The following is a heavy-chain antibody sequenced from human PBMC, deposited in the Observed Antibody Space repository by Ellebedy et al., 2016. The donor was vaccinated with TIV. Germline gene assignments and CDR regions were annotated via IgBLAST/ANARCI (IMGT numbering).Heavy chain of an antibody. CDR2: IKQDGSEK. D-gene: IGHD3-22*01. V-gene: IGHV3-7*01. CDR3: ARYGGYNSFWY. J-gene: IGHJ4*02. Sequence: PGGSLRLSCAASGFTFSSNWMSWVRQVPGKGLEWVANIKQDGSEKYYVDSVKGRFTISRDNAKSSLYLQMNSLRAEDTAVYYCARYGGYNSFWYWGQGTLVTVSS. CDR1: GFTFSSNW.